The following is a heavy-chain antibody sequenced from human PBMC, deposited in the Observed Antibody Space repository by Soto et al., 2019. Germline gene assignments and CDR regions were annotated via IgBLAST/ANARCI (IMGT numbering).Heavy chain of an antibody. CDR1: GGSITSSY. CDR2: IYDTGISGYTLSN. J-gene: IGHJ6*02. Sequence: SETLSLTCTVSGGSITSSYWSWIRRPPGKGLEWIAYIYDTGISGYTLSNSYNPYLKSRVTMSVDTSKSQFSLKLTSVIVADTAVYYCARGEDAFFYYGLDVWGQGITVT. V-gene: IGHV4-59*01. CDR3: ARGEDAFFYYGLDV.